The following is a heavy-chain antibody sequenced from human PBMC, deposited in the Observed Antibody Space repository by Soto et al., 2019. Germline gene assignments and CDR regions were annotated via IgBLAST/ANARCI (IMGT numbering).Heavy chain of an antibody. CDR1: GFIFSSYA. J-gene: IGHJ4*02. Sequence: GGSLRLSCAASGFIFSSYAMSWVRQAPGKGLEWVSAFSGTTRNTYYADSVKGRFTISRDNSKNTLYLQMNSLKAEDTAVYYCAKGQKWELPFDYWGQGALVTVSS. CDR3: AKGQKWELPFDY. D-gene: IGHD1-26*01. CDR2: FSGTTRNT. V-gene: IGHV3-23*01.